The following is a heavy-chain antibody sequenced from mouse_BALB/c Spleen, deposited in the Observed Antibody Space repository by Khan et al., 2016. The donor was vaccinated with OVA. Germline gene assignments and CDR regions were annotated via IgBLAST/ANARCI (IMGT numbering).Heavy chain of an antibody. J-gene: IGHJ3*01. CDR1: GFNIKDTY. D-gene: IGHD2-1*01. Sequence: EVQLQQSGAELVKPGASVKLSCTASGFNIKDTYIHWVKERPEQGPEGIGRIDPANGDTKYDPKFQGKATITADTSSNTAYLQLSSLTSEDTAVYYCATLYGSPFTYWGQGTLVTVSA. V-gene: IGHV14-3*02. CDR2: IDPANGDT. CDR3: ATLYGSPFTY.